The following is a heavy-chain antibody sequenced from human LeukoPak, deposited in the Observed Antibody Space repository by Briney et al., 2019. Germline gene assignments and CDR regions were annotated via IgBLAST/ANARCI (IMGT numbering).Heavy chain of an antibody. V-gene: IGHV4-59*01. CDR1: DGAIAGYC. J-gene: IGHJ5*02. CDR3: VRGPYGSGISNWFDP. Sequence: SETLSLTCTVSDGAIAGYCWSWIRQPPGKGLEWVGYIYYSGDTNYNPSPQSRVTVSVKTSKNQFSLKVTCVTAADTAVYYCVRGPYGSGISNWFDPWGQGTLVIVSS. CDR2: IYYSGDT. D-gene: IGHD3-10*01.